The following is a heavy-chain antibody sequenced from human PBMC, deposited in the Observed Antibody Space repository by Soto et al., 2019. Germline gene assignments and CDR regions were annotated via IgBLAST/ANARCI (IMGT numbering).Heavy chain of an antibody. CDR1: GGTFNSYD. J-gene: IGHJ5*02. CDR2: IIPIVETS. V-gene: IGHV1-69*13. D-gene: IGHD3-22*01. CDR3: ARLSRPNYYDTSGFFKDNWCEP. Sequence: GASVKVSSKASGGTFNSYDINWVRQAPGQGLEWMGGIIPIVETSKYAQKFQGRVTITADESTNTVYMELSSLRSEDTAMYYCARLSRPNYYDTSGFFKDNWCEPWRQGTLVTVSS.